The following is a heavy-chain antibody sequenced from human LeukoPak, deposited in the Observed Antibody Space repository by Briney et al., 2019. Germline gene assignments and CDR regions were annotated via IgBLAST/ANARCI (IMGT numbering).Heavy chain of an antibody. CDR2: IYNTGST. Sequence: GGSLRLSCAASGFSVGSTYMTWVRQTPRKGLEWVSVIYNTGSTYYADSVRGRFTISRDNSKNTLYLQMNSLRAEDTAVYYCAKVHNYYDSSGYYYFDAFDIWGQGTMVTVSS. V-gene: IGHV3-53*01. J-gene: IGHJ3*02. D-gene: IGHD3-22*01. CDR3: AKVHNYYDSSGYYYFDAFDI. CDR1: GFSVGSTY.